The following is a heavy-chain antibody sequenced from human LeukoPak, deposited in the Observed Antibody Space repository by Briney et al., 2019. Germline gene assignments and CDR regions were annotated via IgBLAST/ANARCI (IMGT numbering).Heavy chain of an antibody. J-gene: IGHJ4*02. D-gene: IGHD3/OR15-3a*01. CDR1: GGSISSYY. V-gene: IGHV4-4*07. CDR3: ARYFGPLASLYFDY. Sequence: PSETLSLTCTVSGGSISSYYWSWIRQPAGKGLEWIGRIYTSGSTNYNPSLKSRVTMSVDTSKNQFSLKLSSVTAADTAVYYCARYFGPLASLYFDYWGQGTLVTVSS. CDR2: IYTSGST.